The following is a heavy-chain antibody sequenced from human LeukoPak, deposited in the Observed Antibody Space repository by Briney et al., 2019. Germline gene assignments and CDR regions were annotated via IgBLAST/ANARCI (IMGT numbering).Heavy chain of an antibody. Sequence: GGSLRLSCAASGFTFSSYAMSWVRQAPGKGLEGVSAISGSGGSTYYADSVKGRFTISRDDSKNTLHLQMNSLRAEDTAVYYCAKGGPRLRYFDWLLGDFDYWGQGTLVTVSS. J-gene: IGHJ4*02. V-gene: IGHV3-23*01. CDR3: AKGGPRLRYFDWLLGDFDY. CDR1: GFTFSSYA. CDR2: ISGSGGST. D-gene: IGHD3-9*01.